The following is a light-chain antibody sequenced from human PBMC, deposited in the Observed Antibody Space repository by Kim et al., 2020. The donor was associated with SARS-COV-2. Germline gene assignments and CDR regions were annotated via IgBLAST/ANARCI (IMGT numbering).Light chain of an antibody. V-gene: IGKV1-5*03. CDR1: RSISSW. J-gene: IGKJ1*01. Sequence: ASVGDGAITTCRACRSISSWLAWYQKQPGEATRLMFYEASSLQGVVSSRFGGGGSGKEFTLTISSLQPDDFTNYYCQHYNSYSWTFGQGTKVDIK. CDR3: QHYNSYSWT. CDR2: EAS.